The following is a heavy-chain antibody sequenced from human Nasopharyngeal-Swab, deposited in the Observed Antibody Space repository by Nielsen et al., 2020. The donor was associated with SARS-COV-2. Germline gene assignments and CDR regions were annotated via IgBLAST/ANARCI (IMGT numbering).Heavy chain of an antibody. D-gene: IGHD3-22*01. Sequence: ASVKVSCKASGYTFTGYYMHWVRQAPGQGLEWMGRINPNSGGTNYAQKFQGRVTMTRDTSISTAYMELSSLRSEDTAVYYCAREGERTYYYDSSGYYPSGGYYYYYMDVWGKGTTVTVSS. V-gene: IGHV1-2*06. CDR1: GYTFTGYY. CDR2: INPNSGGT. J-gene: IGHJ6*03. CDR3: AREGERTYYYDSSGYYPSGGYYYYYMDV.